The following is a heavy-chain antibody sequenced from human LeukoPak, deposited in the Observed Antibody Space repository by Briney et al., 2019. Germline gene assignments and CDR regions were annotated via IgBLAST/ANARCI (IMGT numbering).Heavy chain of an antibody. V-gene: IGHV3-7*01. J-gene: IGHJ4*02. CDR2: ITQDGSET. D-gene: IGHD1-20*01. CDR1: GFIFSSYW. CDR3: ARVFNWNARGGHYFDY. Sequence: GRSLRLSCAASGFIFSSYWMSWVRQAPGKGLGWVSNITQDGSETYYVDSVKGRFTISRDNAKNSLYLQMNSLRAEDTAVYYCARVFNWNARGGHYFDYWGQGTLVTVSS.